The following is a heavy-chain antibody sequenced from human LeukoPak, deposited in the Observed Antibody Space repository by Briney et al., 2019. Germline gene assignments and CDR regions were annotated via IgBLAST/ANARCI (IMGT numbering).Heavy chain of an antibody. CDR2: ISSSSTYI. V-gene: IGHV3-21*01. CDR3: ARSEIVPAAIFYYYYGMDV. J-gene: IGHJ6*02. Sequence: PGGSLRLPCAASGFTFSGYSLNWVRQAPGKGLEWVSSISSSSTYIYYADSVRGRFTISRDNAKNSLYLQMNSLRAEDTAVYYCARSEIVPAAIFYYYYGMDVWGQGTTVTVSS. D-gene: IGHD2-2*02. CDR1: GFTFSGYS.